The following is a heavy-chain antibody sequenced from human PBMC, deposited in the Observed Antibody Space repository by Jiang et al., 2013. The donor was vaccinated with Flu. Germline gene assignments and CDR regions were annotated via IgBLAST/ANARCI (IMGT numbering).Heavy chain of an antibody. CDR1: GYSFTSYW. CDR2: IDPSDSYT. D-gene: IGHD3-16*01. V-gene: IGHV5-10-1*01. CDR3: AMGLGGVWGSYFKPI. J-gene: IGHJ3*02. Sequence: EVKKPGESLRISCKGSGYSFTSYWISWVRQMPGKGLEWMGRIDPSDSYTNYSPSFQGHVTISADKSISTAYLQWSSLKASDTAMYYCAMGLGGVWGSYFKPIWGQGTMVTVSS.